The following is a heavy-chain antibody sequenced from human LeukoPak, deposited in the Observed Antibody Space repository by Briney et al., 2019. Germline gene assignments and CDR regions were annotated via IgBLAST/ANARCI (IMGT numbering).Heavy chain of an antibody. CDR3: ARGWCCIYDY. CDR2: IKQDGSEK. V-gene: IGHV3-7*01. D-gene: IGHD2-8*01. Sequence: GGSLRLSCAASGFTFSSYWMSWVRQAPGKGLKGVANIKQDGSEKYYVDSGNGRFTISRDKATNSLYLPSNRRRAEDKAVYYCARGWCCIYDYWGQGTLVTVS. J-gene: IGHJ4*02. CDR1: GFTFSSYW.